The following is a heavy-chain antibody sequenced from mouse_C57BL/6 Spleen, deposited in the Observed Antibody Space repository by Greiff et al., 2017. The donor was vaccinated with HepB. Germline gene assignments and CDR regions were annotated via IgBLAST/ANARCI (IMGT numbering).Heavy chain of an antibody. Sequence: EVNVVESGGDLVKTGGSLKLSCAASGFTFSSYGMSWVRQTPDKRLEWVATISSGGSYTYYPDSVKGRFTISRDNAKNTLYLQMSSLKSEDTAMYYCARYYYGRGWFAYWGQGTLVTVSA. J-gene: IGHJ3*01. V-gene: IGHV5-6*01. D-gene: IGHD1-1*01. CDR1: GFTFSSYG. CDR3: ARYYYGRGWFAY. CDR2: ISSGGSYT.